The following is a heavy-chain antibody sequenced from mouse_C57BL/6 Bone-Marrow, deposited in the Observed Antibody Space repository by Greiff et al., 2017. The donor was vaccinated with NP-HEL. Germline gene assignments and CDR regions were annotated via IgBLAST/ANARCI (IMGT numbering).Heavy chain of an antibody. CDR2: IYPGSGNT. J-gene: IGHJ2*01. V-gene: IGHV1-76*01. D-gene: IGHD3-1*01. Sequence: VQLQQSGAELVRPGASVKLSCKASGYTFTDYYINWVKQRPGQGLEWIARIYPGSGNTYYNEKFKGKATLTAEKSSSTAYMQLSSLTSEDSAVYFCARSGTEGDYWGQGTTLTVSS. CDR3: ARSGTEGDY. CDR1: GYTFTDYY.